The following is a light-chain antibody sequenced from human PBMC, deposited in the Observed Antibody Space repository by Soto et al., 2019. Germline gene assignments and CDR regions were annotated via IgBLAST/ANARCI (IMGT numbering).Light chain of an antibody. J-gene: IGKJ2*01. Sequence: EIVMTQSPATLSVSPGERATLSCRASQSVSSNLAWYQQKPGQAPRLLIYGASTRATGIPARFSGSGSGTEFTLTISSVQSEDFAVYYCQQYNNWPNTFGQGTKLEIK. CDR2: GAS. V-gene: IGKV3-15*01. CDR1: QSVSSN. CDR3: QQYNNWPNT.